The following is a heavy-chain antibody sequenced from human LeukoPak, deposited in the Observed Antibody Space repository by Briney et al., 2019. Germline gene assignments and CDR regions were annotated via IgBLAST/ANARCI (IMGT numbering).Heavy chain of an antibody. V-gene: IGHV3-74*01. CDR1: GLPFNSFW. CDR2: MNEYSTTI. Sequence: PGGSLRLFCGACGLPFNSFWMHWVRQAPGKGLVWVSDMNEYSTTIIYADSVKGRFIISRDNAKSILYLQMNNLRGEDTAMYFCARGGVSPVDCWGQGTLVTVSS. D-gene: IGHD3-16*01. J-gene: IGHJ4*02. CDR3: ARGGVSPVDC.